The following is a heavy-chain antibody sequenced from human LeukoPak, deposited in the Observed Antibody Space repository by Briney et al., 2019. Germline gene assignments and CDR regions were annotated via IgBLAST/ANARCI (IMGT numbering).Heavy chain of an antibody. D-gene: IGHD2-2*01. CDR3: ARHGADIVVVPSRSVVY. V-gene: IGHV4-39*01. Sequence: SETLSLTCTVSGGSISSSTYYWGWIRQPPGKGLEWIGSIYYSGSNYYNPSLKSRVTISVDTSKNQFSLKLSSVTAADTAVYYCARHGADIVVVPSRSVVYWGQGTLVTVSS. CDR1: GGSISSSTYY. J-gene: IGHJ4*02. CDR2: IYYSGSN.